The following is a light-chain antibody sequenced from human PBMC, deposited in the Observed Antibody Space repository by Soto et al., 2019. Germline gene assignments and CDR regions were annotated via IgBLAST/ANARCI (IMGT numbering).Light chain of an antibody. CDR2: GAS. CDR1: QSVSTN. J-gene: IGKJ1*01. CDR3: LQHNSWPRT. V-gene: IGKV3-15*01. Sequence: EIVMTHSPATLSVSPGERATLSCRASQSVSTNLAWYQQKPGQAPRLLIFGASTRATDVPARFSGSGSRTEFTLTISSLQSEDFAVYYCLQHNSWPRTFGQGTRLEV.